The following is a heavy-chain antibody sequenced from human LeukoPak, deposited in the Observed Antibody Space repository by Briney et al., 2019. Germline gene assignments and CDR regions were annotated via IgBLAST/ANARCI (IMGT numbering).Heavy chain of an antibody. J-gene: IGHJ4*02. CDR3: ARDQYSSSSFDY. CDR2: INCSGSYI. D-gene: IGHD6-13*01. Sequence: TSGGSLSLFCAVSGFTFNSYRVLWVRQAPGKGLVGVSYINCSGSYIYYADSVKGRFSIYRDNAKNSLYLQMNSLRAEDSPVYFCARDQYSSSSFDYWVQGTLVTVSS. CDR1: GFTFNSYR. V-gene: IGHV3-21*01.